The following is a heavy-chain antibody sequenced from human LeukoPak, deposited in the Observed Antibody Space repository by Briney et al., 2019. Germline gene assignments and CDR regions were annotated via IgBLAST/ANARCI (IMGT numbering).Heavy chain of an antibody. D-gene: IGHD6-6*01. CDR2: INTNTGDP. V-gene: IGHV7-4-1*02. Sequence: ASVKVSCKASGYTFTTYAMNWVRQAPGQGLEWMGWINTNTGDPTYAQGFTGRFVFSLDTSVSTTYLQISSLEAEDTAVYYCARDGSSSSYYYYYYMDVWGKGITVTVSS. CDR3: ARDGSSSSYYYYYYMDV. J-gene: IGHJ6*03. CDR1: GYTFTTYA.